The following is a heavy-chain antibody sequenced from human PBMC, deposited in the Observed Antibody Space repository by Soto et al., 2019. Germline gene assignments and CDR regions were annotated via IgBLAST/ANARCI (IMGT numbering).Heavy chain of an antibody. D-gene: IGHD2-21*01. V-gene: IGHV1-18*01. CDR2: ISAYNGNT. J-gene: IGHJ4*02. CDR3: ARDKSYGGAFDC. CDR1: GYTFTSYG. Sequence: QVQLVQSGAEVKKPGPSVKVSCKSSGYTFTSYGISWVRQAPGQGLEWMGWISAYNGNTKYAQKLQGRVTMTTDTSTSTVYMELRSLRSDDTAVYYCARDKSYGGAFDCWGQGTLVTASS.